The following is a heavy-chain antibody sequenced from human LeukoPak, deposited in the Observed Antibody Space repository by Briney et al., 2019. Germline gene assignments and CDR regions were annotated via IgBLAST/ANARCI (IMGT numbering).Heavy chain of an antibody. CDR2: IIPIFGTA. Sequence: SVKVSCKASGGTFSSYAISWVRQAPGQGLEWMGGIIPIFGTANYAQKFQGRVTITTDESTSTAYMELSSLRSEDTAVYYCASDSSGWNQNWYFDYWGQGTLVTVSP. V-gene: IGHV1-69*05. D-gene: IGHD6-19*01. J-gene: IGHJ4*02. CDR3: ASDSSGWNQNWYFDY. CDR1: GGTFSSYA.